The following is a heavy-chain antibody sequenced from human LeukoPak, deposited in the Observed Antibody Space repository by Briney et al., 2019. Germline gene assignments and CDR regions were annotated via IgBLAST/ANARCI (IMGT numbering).Heavy chain of an antibody. J-gene: IGHJ4*02. V-gene: IGHV1-69*01. CDR3: ARGYWNDYFDY. D-gene: IGHD1-1*01. Sequence: GSSVKVSCKASGGTFISYAISWVGQAPGQGLEWMGGIIPIFGTANYAQKFQGRVTITADESTSTAYMELSSLRSEDTAVYYCARGYWNDYFDYWGQGTLVTVSS. CDR1: GGTFISYA. CDR2: IIPIFGTA.